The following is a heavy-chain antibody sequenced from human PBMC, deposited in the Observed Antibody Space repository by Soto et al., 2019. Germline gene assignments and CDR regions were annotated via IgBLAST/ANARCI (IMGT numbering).Heavy chain of an antibody. D-gene: IGHD2-15*01. Sequence: PSGTLSLTGTVSGGSISSSSYYWGWIRQPPGKGLEWIGSIYYSGSTYYNPSLKSRVTISVDTSKNPFSLKLSSVTAADTAVYYCATGWGGCSGGSCYSISYYGMDVWGQGTTVTVSS. CDR1: GGSISSSSYY. CDR3: ATGWGGCSGGSCYSISYYGMDV. J-gene: IGHJ6*02. V-gene: IGHV4-39*02. CDR2: IYYSGST.